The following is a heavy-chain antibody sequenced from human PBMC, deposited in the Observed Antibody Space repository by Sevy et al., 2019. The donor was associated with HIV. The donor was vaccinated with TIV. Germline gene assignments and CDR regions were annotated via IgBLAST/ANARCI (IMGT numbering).Heavy chain of an antibody. CDR2: IKSKTDGGTT. J-gene: IGHJ3*02. CDR3: TTSTLDSSGWGAFDI. D-gene: IGHD6-19*01. V-gene: IGHV3-15*01. CDR1: GFTFSNAW. Sequence: GGSLRLSCAASGFTFSNAWMSWVRQAPGKGLEWVGRIKSKTDGGTTDYAAPVKGRFTISRDDSKITLYLQMNSLKTEDTAVYYCTTSTLDSSGWGAFDIWGQGTMVTVSS.